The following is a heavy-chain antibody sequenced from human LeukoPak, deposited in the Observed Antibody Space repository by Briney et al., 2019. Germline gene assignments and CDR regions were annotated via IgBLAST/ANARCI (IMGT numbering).Heavy chain of an antibody. CDR1: GFTFSDYT. J-gene: IGHJ4*02. V-gene: IGHV3-21*01. CDR3: TRKGAPFDL. CDR2: IHTSSDYI. Sequence: GGSLRLSCAASGFTFSDYTMNWVRQIPGLAPEWVSSIHTSSDYIYYTDSVKGRFITSRDNAKNSLFLQMNSLRVEDTGFYFCTRKGAPFDLWGQGLLVTVSS. D-gene: IGHD4/OR15-4a*01.